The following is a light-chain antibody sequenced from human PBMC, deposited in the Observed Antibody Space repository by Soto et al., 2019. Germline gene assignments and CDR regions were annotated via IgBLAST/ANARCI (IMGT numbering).Light chain of an antibody. CDR3: QQYGSSPQT. CDR2: GAS. J-gene: IGKJ1*01. Sequence: IGLTPSPGTLSLSQRQRSTLYIRSSQSASNNYLAWYQQKPGQAPRLLIYGASNRATGIPDRFSGSGSGTDFTLTISRLEPEDFAVYYCQQYGSSPQTFGQGTKV. V-gene: IGKV3-20*01. CDR1: QSASNNY.